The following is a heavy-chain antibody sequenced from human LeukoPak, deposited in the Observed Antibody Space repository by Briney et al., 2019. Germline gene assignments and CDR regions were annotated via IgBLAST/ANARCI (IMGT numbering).Heavy chain of an antibody. CDR1: GFTFSSYG. CDR3: ARDGGYSRGWTYGAGDY. J-gene: IGHJ4*02. CDR2: ISNDRSEK. V-gene: IGHV3-30*19. D-gene: IGHD6-19*01. Sequence: PGGSLRLSCAASGFTFSSYGMHWVRQAPGKGLECVAVISNDRSEKYYADSVKGRFTISRDNSRNTLYLQLSGLRAEDTALYYCARDGGYSRGWTYGAGDYWGQGTLVTVSS.